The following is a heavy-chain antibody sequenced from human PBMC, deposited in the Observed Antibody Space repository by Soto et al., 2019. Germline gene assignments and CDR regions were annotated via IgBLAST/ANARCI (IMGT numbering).Heavy chain of an antibody. CDR1: GFTFSSYA. J-gene: IGHJ4*02. CDR3: ARARLDTPALEY. V-gene: IGHV3-30-3*01. D-gene: IGHD2-2*01. Sequence: QVQLLESGGGVVQPGRSLRLSCAASGFTFSSYAMHWVRQAPGKGLEWVAVMSYDGSNKYYADSVKGRFTISRYNSKNTLYLQMNSLRAEDTAVYYCARARLDTPALEYWGQGTLVTVSS. CDR2: MSYDGSNK.